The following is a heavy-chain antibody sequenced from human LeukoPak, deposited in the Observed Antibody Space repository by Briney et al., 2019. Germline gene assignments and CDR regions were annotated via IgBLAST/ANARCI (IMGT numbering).Heavy chain of an antibody. Sequence: GGSLRLSCAASGFTFSSYWMHWVRHAPGRGLEWVSAISRDGGDTFYADSVKGRFTISRDNSKNTVYLQMNSLRAEDTALYYCAKLGHTSGYYARHSDYWGQGTLVTVSS. CDR2: ISRDGGDT. V-gene: IGHV3-23*01. CDR1: GFTFSSYW. CDR3: AKLGHTSGYYARHSDY. J-gene: IGHJ4*02. D-gene: IGHD3-22*01.